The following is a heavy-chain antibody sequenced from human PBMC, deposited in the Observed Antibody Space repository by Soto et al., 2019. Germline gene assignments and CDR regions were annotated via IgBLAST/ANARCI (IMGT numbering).Heavy chain of an antibody. CDR1: GFTFSNAW. CDR3: TAGVDVDTAMVSDY. Sequence: VQLVESGGGLVKPGGSLRLSCAASGFTFSNAWMNWVRQAPGKGLEWVGRIKSKTDGGTTDYAAPVKGRFTISRDDSKNTLYLQMNSLKTEDTAVYYCTAGVDVDTAMVSDYWGQGTLVTVSS. V-gene: IGHV3-15*07. CDR2: IKSKTDGGTT. D-gene: IGHD5-18*01. J-gene: IGHJ4*02.